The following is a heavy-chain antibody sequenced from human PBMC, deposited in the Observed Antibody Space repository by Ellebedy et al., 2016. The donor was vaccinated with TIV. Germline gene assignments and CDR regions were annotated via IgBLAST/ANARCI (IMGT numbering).Heavy chain of an antibody. CDR3: ARGGTPYGRNSDGDDGLDI. D-gene: IGHD4-17*01. J-gene: IGHJ3*02. CDR2: IDTVGDT. Sequence: GESLKISCAASGFSFSSHDMHWVRQVTGKGLEWVSFIDTVGDTNYPVSVKGRFTTSRENAKNSLYLQMNSLRVGDTAVYYCARGGTPYGRNSDGDDGLDIWGQGTRVTVSS. CDR1: GFSFSSHD. V-gene: IGHV3-13*01.